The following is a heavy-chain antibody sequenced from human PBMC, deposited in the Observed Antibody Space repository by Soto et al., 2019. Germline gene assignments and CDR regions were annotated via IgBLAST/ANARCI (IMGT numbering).Heavy chain of an antibody. V-gene: IGHV3-30-3*01. CDR2: ISCDGSNK. D-gene: IGHD1-26*01. CDR3: ARATNSGRYVGPFDY. CDR1: GFTFSSYA. J-gene: IGHJ4*02. Sequence: GGSLRLPCAASGFTFSSYAMHWVRQAPGKGLEWGAGISCDGSNKYYADSVKGRFTISRSNAKNALYLQMSSLRPEDTAVYDCARATNSGRYVGPFDYWGRGTLVDVSS.